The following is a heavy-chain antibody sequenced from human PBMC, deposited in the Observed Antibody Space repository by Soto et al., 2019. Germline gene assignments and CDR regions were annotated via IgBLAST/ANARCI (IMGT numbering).Heavy chain of an antibody. D-gene: IGHD3-9*01. Sequence: ASVNVSFKASGGTFSSYAISWVRQAPGQGLEWMGGIIPIFGTANYAQKFQGRVTITADESTSTAYMEMSRLRSEETAVYYCARVDYDTLNCYYCGCMDVWGQLATVTVSS. CDR2: IIPIFGTA. CDR3: ARVDYDTLNCYYCGCMDV. J-gene: IGHJ6*02. CDR1: GGTFSSYA. V-gene: IGHV1-69*13.